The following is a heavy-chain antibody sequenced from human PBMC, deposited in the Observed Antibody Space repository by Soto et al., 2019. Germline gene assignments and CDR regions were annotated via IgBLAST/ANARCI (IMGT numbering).Heavy chain of an antibody. D-gene: IGHD3-3*01. CDR2: ISGSGGST. CDR3: ATERITIFGVVNYGMDV. Sequence: GSLRLSCAASGFTFRSYAISWVLQAPWKGLGWVSAISGSGGSTYYADSVKGRFTISRDNSKNTLYLQMNSLRAEDTAVHYRATERITIFGVVNYGMDVWGQGTTVTVSS. V-gene: IGHV3-23*01. J-gene: IGHJ6*01. CDR1: GFTFRSYA.